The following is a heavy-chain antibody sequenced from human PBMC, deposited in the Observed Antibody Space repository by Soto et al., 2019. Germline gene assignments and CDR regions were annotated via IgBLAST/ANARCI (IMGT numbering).Heavy chain of an antibody. V-gene: IGHV1-69*08. CDR3: ARDQQLPYYYYSMDV. CDR1: GGTFSSYT. D-gene: IGHD6-13*01. CDR2: IIPILGIA. J-gene: IGHJ6*02. Sequence: QVQLVQSGAEVKKPGSSVKVSCKASGGTFSSYTISWVRQAPGQGLEWMGRIIPILGIANYAQKFQGRVTINADNSTSTAYMELSSLRSEDTAVYYCARDQQLPYYYYSMDVWGQGTTVTVSS.